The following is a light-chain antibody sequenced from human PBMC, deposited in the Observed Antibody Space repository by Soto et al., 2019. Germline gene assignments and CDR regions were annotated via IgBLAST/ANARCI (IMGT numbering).Light chain of an antibody. Sequence: EIVLTQSPATLSSSPGQRATLSCRTRQSVSSYFAWYQQRPGRAPRLLIYDASNRATGIPARCIGSGSGKDFTLTIRSLEPEDLAGYYCQQRSNWAIPWGQGTRLEIK. V-gene: IGKV3-11*01. J-gene: IGKJ5*01. CDR2: DAS. CDR3: QQRSNWAIP. CDR1: QSVSSY.